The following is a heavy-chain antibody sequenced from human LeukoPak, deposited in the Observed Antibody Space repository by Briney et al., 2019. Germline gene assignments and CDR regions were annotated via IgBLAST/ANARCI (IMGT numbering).Heavy chain of an antibody. CDR1: GGSFSGYY. CDR3: ARHKRLDY. Sequence: MPSETLSLTCAVYGGSFSGYYWSWIRQPPGKGLEWIGEINHSGSTNYNPSLKSRVTISVDTSKNQFSLKLSSVTAADTAVYYCARHKRLDYWGQGTLVTVSS. D-gene: IGHD3-22*01. V-gene: IGHV4-34*01. J-gene: IGHJ4*02. CDR2: INHSGST.